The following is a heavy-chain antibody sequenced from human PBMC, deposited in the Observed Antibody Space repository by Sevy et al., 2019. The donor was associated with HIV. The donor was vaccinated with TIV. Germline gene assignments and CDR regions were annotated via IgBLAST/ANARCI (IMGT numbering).Heavy chain of an antibody. CDR2: ISYDGSNK. Sequence: GGSLRLSCAASGFTFSSYAMHWVRQAPGKGLEWVAVISYDGSNKYYADSVKGRFTISRDNSKNTLYLQMNSLRAEDTAVYYCAREGTAGKASDAFDIWGQRTMVTVSS. D-gene: IGHD1-1*01. CDR3: AREGTAGKASDAFDI. V-gene: IGHV3-30-3*01. CDR1: GFTFSSYA. J-gene: IGHJ3*02.